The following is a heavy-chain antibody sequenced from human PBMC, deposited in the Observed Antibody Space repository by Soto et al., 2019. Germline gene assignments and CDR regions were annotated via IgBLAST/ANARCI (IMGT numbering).Heavy chain of an antibody. CDR2: INAGDDNT. D-gene: IGHD3-10*01. CDR3: AKVRALWFGDGFDP. J-gene: IGHJ5*02. Sequence: ASVKVSCKASGPTFNYYAIHWVRQAPGQRLEWMGSINAGDDNTKYSQKFQGRVTITTDTSASTAYMELSSLRSEDTAVYYCAKVRALWFGDGFDPWGLGTLVTVSS. CDR1: GPTFNYYA. V-gene: IGHV1-3*01.